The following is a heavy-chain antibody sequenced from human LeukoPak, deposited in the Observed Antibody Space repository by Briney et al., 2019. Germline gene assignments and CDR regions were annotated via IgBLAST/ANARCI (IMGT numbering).Heavy chain of an antibody. D-gene: IGHD1-26*01. V-gene: IGHV3-21*01. J-gene: IGHJ6*03. Sequence: GGTLRLSCAASGFTFSSYGMSWVRQAPGKAMEWVSSITSSGTYTFYADSVKGRLTISRDNAKNSLYLQMDILGPEDTAVYYCARDPYSGNYGTYYYYYMDVWGKGTTVTISS. CDR2: ITSSGTYT. CDR3: ARDPYSGNYGTYYYYYMDV. CDR1: GFTFSSYG.